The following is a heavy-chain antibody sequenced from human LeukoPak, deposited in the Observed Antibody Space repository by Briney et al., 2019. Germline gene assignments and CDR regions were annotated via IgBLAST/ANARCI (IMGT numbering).Heavy chain of an antibody. D-gene: IGHD2-8*02. J-gene: IGHJ1*01. CDR3: ASKGWWSRYFQH. V-gene: IGHV4-34*01. Sequence: SETLSLTCAVYGGSFSGYYWSWIRQPPGKGLEWIGEINHSGSTNYDPSLKSRVTISVDTSKNQFSLKLSSVTAADTAVYYCASKGWWSRYFQHWGQGTLVTVSS. CDR1: GGSFSGYY. CDR2: INHSGST.